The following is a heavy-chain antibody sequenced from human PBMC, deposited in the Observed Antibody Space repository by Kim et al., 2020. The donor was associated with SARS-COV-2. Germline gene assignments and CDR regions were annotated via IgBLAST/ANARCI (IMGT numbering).Heavy chain of an antibody. D-gene: IGHD6-6*01. Sequence: ASVKVSCKASGYTFSTYGINWVRQAPGQGLEWMGWISTCNGNTNYAQKLQGRVTFTTNTSTRTAYMELRTLTSDDTAVYYCARDHSSSSGQSGFDPWGQGTLVTVSS. CDR2: ISTCNGNT. J-gene: IGHJ5*02. V-gene: IGHV1-18*01. CDR1: GYTFSTYG. CDR3: ARDHSSSSGQSGFDP.